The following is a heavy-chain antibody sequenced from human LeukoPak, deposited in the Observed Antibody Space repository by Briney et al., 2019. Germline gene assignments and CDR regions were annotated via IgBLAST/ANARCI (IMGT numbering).Heavy chain of an antibody. D-gene: IGHD6-19*01. CDR3: AKGSGSGWYGWFAP. J-gene: IGHJ5*02. CDR2: ISGSGGST. Sequence: PGGSLRLSCAASGFTFSSYAMSWVRQAPGKGLEWVSAISGSGGSTYYPDSVKGRFTISRGNSKNTFYLQMNSLRADDTAVYYCAKGSGSGWYGWFAPWGQGTLVTVSS. CDR1: GFTFSSYA. V-gene: IGHV3-23*01.